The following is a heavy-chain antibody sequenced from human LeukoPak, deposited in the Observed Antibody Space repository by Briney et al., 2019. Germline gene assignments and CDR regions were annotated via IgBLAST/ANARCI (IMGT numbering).Heavy chain of an antibody. D-gene: IGHD5-24*01. Sequence: GASVKVSCKASGYTFTSYYMHWVRQAPGQGLEWMGIINPSGGSTSYAQKLQGRVTMTTDTSTSTAYMELRSLRSDDTAVYYCARYDGYNLSGFDYWGQGTLVTVSS. CDR2: INPSGGST. J-gene: IGHJ4*02. CDR1: GYTFTSYY. V-gene: IGHV1-46*01. CDR3: ARYDGYNLSGFDY.